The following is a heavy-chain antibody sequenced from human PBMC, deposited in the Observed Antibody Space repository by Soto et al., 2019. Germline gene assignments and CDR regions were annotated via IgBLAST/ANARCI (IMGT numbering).Heavy chain of an antibody. D-gene: IGHD3-22*01. CDR3: ARDSTPYYYDSSGSTPPFDY. CDR1: GGTFSSYA. Sequence: ASVKVSCKASGGTFSSYAISWVRQAPGQGLEWMGGIIPIFGTANYAQKFQGRVTITADESTSTAYMELSSLRSEDTAVYYCARDSTPYYYDSSGSTPPFDYWGQGTLVTVSS. CDR2: IIPIFGTA. J-gene: IGHJ4*02. V-gene: IGHV1-69*13.